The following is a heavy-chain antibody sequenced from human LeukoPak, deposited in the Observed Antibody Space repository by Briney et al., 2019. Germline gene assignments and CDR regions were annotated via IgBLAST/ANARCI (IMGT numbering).Heavy chain of an antibody. V-gene: IGHV3-48*03. J-gene: IGHJ4*02. Sequence: GGSLRLSCAASGFPFSVYEMNWVRQAPGKGLEWVSYIAGSDTTTYYADSVKGRFTISRDNAKNSLFLQMNSLRAEDTALYYCTTLGYHLDSWGQGTLVTVSS. CDR1: GFPFSVYE. CDR3: TTLGYHLDS. D-gene: IGHD3-22*01. CDR2: IAGSDTTT.